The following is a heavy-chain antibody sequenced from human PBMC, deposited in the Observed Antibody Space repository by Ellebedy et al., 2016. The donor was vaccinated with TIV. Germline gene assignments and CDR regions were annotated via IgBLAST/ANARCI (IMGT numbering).Heavy chain of an antibody. CDR3: ARGDNYYYDSSGYYYNY. V-gene: IGHV1-46*01. J-gene: IGHJ4*02. CDR2: INPGSGHS. Sequence: ASVKVSCKASVYTFTSYFLYWVRQAPGQGLEWMGIINPGSGHSNYAQKFQGRVTMTRETAKSTVYMELSSLRSDDTAVYYCARGDNYYYDSSGYYYNYWGQGTLVTVSS. D-gene: IGHD3-22*01. CDR1: VYTFTSYF.